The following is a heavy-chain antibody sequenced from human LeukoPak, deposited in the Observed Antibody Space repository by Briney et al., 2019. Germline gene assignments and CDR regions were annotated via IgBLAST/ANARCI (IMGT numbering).Heavy chain of an antibody. CDR3: ARGDSSGYSDDVFDI. CDR2: ISLIFGTT. D-gene: IGHD3-22*01. J-gene: IGHJ3*02. V-gene: IGHV1-69*05. CDR1: GGTFSNYD. Sequence: GASVKVSCKASGGTFSNYDVSWVRQAPGQGLEWMGRISLIFGTTNYAQKFQGRLTITTDESTSTAYMELSSLRSEDTAVYFCARGDSSGYSDDVFDIWGQGTMVTVSS.